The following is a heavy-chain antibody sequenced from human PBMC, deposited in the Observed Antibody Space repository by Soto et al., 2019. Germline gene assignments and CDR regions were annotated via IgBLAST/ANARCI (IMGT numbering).Heavy chain of an antibody. D-gene: IGHD1-20*01. CDR1: GFTFSSYA. V-gene: IGHV3-23*01. CDR2: VSGSGGST. CDR3: AKPPYFNWNDY. J-gene: IGHJ4*02. Sequence: EVQLLESGGGLVQPGGSLRLSCAASGFTFSSYAMSWVRQAPGKGLEWISAVSGSGGSTYYADSVKGRFTISRDNSKDTLYLQMNTRRDEDTAVYYCAKPPYFNWNDYWGQGTLVSVSS.